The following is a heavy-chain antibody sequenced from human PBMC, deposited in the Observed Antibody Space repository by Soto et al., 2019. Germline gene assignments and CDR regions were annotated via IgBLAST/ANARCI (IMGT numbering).Heavy chain of an antibody. Sequence: QITLKESGPTLVKPTQTLTLTCTFSGFSLSTSGVGVGWIRQPPGKALECLALIYWDDDKRYSPSLKSRLTITKDTSKNQVVLTMTNIDPVDTATYYCAHRSASDGGLNFDYWGQGTLVTVSS. J-gene: IGHJ4*02. CDR1: GFSLSTSGVG. D-gene: IGHD4-17*01. CDR2: IYWDDDK. V-gene: IGHV2-5*02. CDR3: AHRSASDGGLNFDY.